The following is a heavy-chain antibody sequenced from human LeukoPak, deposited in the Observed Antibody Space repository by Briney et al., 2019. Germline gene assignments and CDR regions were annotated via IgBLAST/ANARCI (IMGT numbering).Heavy chain of an antibody. D-gene: IGHD4-23*01. Sequence: GGSLRLSCAASGFAFSSYSMNWVRQAPGKGLEWVSSISSSSSTIYYADSVKGRFTISRENAKNSLYLQMNSLRAEDTAVYYCARGPPYGGNSGGYWGQGTLVTVSS. CDR2: ISSSSSTI. J-gene: IGHJ4*02. CDR1: GFAFSSYS. CDR3: ARGPPYGGNSGGY. V-gene: IGHV3-48*04.